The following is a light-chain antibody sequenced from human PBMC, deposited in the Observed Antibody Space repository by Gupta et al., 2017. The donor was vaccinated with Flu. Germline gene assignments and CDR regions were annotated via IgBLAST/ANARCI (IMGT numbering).Light chain of an antibody. CDR3: QQYGGSPLYT. CDR2: GKI. J-gene: IGKJ2*01. Sequence: EVVLTQSPGTLSVSPGARATLSCKASQSIGSGYLSWHQKKPGQAPRLLITGKINRAAGTPDRFSGSGSGTEFILTINNMEPGDSAVYFCQQYGGSPLYTFGQGTKLEIK. CDR1: QSIGSGY. V-gene: IGKV3-20*01.